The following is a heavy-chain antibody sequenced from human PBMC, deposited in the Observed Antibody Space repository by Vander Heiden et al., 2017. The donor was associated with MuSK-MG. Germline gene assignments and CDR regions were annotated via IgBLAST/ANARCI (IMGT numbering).Heavy chain of an antibody. D-gene: IGHD4-17*01. CDR3: ASSRVGHGDLYYYYMDV. V-gene: IGHV3-33*01. Sequence: QVQLVESGGGVVQPGRSLRLSCAASGFTFSSYGMHWVRQAPGKGLEWVAVIWYDGSNKYYADSVKGRFTISRDNSKNTLYLQMNSLRAEDTAVYYCASSRVGHGDLYYYYMDVWGKGTTVTVSS. CDR2: IWYDGSNK. J-gene: IGHJ6*03. CDR1: GFTFSSYG.